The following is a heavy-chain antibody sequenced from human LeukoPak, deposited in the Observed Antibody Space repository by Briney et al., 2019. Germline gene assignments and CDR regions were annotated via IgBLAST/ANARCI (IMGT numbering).Heavy chain of an antibody. Sequence: ASVKVSCKASGYTFTSYDINWVRQATGHGLEWIGWMNPNSGNTGYAQKFQGRVTMTRNTSISTAYMELSSLRSEDTAVYYCASSGDSSGYYLAHWGQGTLVTVSS. CDR1: GYTFTSYD. CDR3: ASSGDSSGYYLAH. CDR2: MNPNSGNT. J-gene: IGHJ4*02. D-gene: IGHD3-22*01. V-gene: IGHV1-8*01.